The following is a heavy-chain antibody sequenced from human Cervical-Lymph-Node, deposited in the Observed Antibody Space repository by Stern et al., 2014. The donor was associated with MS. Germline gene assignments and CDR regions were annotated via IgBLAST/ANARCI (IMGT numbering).Heavy chain of an antibody. V-gene: IGHV1-18*01. Sequence: QVQLMQSGAEVKKPGASVKVSCRASGYTFNNYGISWVRQAPGQGLEWMGWISTYSGNTEYAQELQGRVTMTTDTSTSTAYMELRSLRSDDTAVYFCARVRNAWGQWLLRRADYWGQGTLVTVSS. J-gene: IGHJ4*02. CDR3: ARVRNAWGQWLLRRADY. CDR1: GYTFNNYG. D-gene: IGHD6-19*01. CDR2: ISTYSGNT.